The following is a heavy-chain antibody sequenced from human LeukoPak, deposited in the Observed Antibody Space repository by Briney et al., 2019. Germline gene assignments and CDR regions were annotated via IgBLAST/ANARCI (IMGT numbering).Heavy chain of an antibody. CDR2: IYSGGST. CDR3: ARGGALGNLAKFDY. Sequence: GGSLRLSCAASGFTVSSNYMSWVRQAPGKELEWVSVIYSGGSTYYADSVKGRFTISRDNSKNTLYLQMNSLRAEDTAVYYCARGGALGNLAKFDYWGQGTLVTVSS. J-gene: IGHJ4*02. D-gene: IGHD3-16*01. V-gene: IGHV3-66*01. CDR1: GFTVSSNY.